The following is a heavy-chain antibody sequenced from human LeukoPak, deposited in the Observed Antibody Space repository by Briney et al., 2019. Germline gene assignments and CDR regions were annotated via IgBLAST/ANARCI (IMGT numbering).Heavy chain of an antibody. D-gene: IGHD5-18*01. J-gene: IGHJ4*02. Sequence: GASVKLSCKTFGYTFTRNYLHWVRQAPGQGLEWMGWISAYNGNTNYAQNFQGRVTMTTDTSTSTAYMELRGLRSDDTAVYYCARAGAYIYGFDYWGQGTLVTVSS. V-gene: IGHV1-18*04. CDR2: ISAYNGNT. CDR3: ARAGAYIYGFDY. CDR1: GYTFTRNY.